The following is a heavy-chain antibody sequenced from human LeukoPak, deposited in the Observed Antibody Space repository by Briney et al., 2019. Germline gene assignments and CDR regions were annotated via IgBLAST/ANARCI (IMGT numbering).Heavy chain of an antibody. Sequence: GGSLRLSCAASGFTFSSYAMSWVRQAPGKGLEWVSAISGSGGSTYYADSVKGRFTISKDNSKNTLYLQMNSLRAEDTAVYYCAKDLYYDILTGYAYWGQGTLVTVSS. CDR3: AKDLYYDILTGYAY. D-gene: IGHD3-9*01. CDR1: GFTFSSYA. V-gene: IGHV3-23*01. J-gene: IGHJ4*02. CDR2: ISGSGGST.